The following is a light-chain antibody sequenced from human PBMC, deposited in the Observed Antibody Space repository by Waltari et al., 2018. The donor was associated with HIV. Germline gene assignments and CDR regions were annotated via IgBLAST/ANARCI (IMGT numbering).Light chain of an antibody. V-gene: IGLV2-14*01. J-gene: IGLJ2*01. CDR1: SSYVGGSTY. CDR3: SSYAMTTTVL. CDR2: EVS. Sequence: QSALTQPASVSGSPGQSITISCTGTSSYVGGSTYVSWYQQHPGNPPKLISYEVSNRPSVVSGRFSGSTAGNTASLTISGLQAEDEADYFCSSYAMTTTVLFGGGTKLTVL.